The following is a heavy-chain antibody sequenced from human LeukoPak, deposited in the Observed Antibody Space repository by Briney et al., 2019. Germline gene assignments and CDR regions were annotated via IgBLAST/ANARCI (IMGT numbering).Heavy chain of an antibody. V-gene: IGHV3-23*01. Sequence: GGSLRLSCAASGFTFSDYYMSWIRQAPGKGLEWVSAISGSGGSTYYADSVKGRFTISRDNSKNTLYLQMNSLRAEDTAVYYCAKDTTYYYDSSGYTDYWGQGTLVTVSS. CDR1: GFTFSDYY. CDR2: ISGSGGST. J-gene: IGHJ4*02. D-gene: IGHD3-22*01. CDR3: AKDTTYYYDSSGYTDY.